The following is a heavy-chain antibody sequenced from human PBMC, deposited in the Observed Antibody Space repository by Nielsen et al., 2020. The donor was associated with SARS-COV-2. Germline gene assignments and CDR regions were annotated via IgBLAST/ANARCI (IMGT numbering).Heavy chain of an antibody. CDR3: ARGGSIPARPLDY. Sequence: ASVKVSCKASGYTFTGYYMHWVRQAPGQGLEWMGWINPNSGGTNYAQKFQGRGTMTRDTSISTAYMELTRLRSDDTAVYYCARGGSIPARPLDYWGLGTLVTVSS. D-gene: IGHD6-6*01. CDR2: INPNSGGT. V-gene: IGHV1-2*02. J-gene: IGHJ4*02. CDR1: GYTFTGYY.